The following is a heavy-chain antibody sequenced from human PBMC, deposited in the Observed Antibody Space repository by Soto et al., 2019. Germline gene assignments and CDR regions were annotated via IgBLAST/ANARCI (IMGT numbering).Heavy chain of an antibody. CDR1: GGSVSSGSYY. V-gene: IGHV4-61*01. CDR2: IYYSGST. Sequence: SETLSLTCTVSGGSVSSGSYYWSWIRQPPGKGLEWIGYIYYSGSTNYNPSLKSRVTISVDTSKNQFSLKLSYVTAADTAVYYCARGRRGSYSWGGYYYYYGMDVWGQGTTVTVSS. CDR3: ARGRRGSYSWGGYYYYYGMDV. D-gene: IGHD1-26*01. J-gene: IGHJ6*02.